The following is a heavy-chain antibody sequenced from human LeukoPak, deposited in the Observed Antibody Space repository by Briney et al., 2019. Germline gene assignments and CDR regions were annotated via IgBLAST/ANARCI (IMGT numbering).Heavy chain of an antibody. CDR2: INHSGST. CDR3: ARVAPYSNYDGEDAFDI. CDR1: GGSFSGYY. J-gene: IGHJ3*02. D-gene: IGHD4-11*01. V-gene: IGHV4-34*01. Sequence: SETLSLTCAVYGGSFSGYYWSWIRQPPGKGLEWIGEINHSGSTNYNPSLKSRVTISVDTSKNQFSLKLSSVTAADTAVYYCARVAPYSNYDGEDAFDIWGQGTMVTVSS.